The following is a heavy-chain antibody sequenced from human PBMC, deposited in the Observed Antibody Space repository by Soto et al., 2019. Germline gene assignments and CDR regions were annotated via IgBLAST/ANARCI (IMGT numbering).Heavy chain of an antibody. CDR1: GGSFSGYY. CDR3: ARGGREAPLRYYYGSGSPVGY. Sequence: SETLSLTCAVYGGSFSGYYWSWIRQPPGKGLQWIGEINHSGSTNYNPSLKSRVTISVDTSKNQFSLKLSSVTAADTAVYYCARGGREAPLRYYYGSGSPVGYRGQGTLVTVSS. D-gene: IGHD3-10*01. J-gene: IGHJ4*02. CDR2: INHSGST. V-gene: IGHV4-34*01.